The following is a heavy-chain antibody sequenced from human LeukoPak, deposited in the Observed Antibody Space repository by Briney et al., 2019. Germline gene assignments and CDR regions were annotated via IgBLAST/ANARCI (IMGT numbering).Heavy chain of an antibody. CDR1: GYTFTSYG. J-gene: IGHJ3*02. CDR2: VSAYNGNT. CDR3: ARDRPKLTYYYDSTAFDI. D-gene: IGHD3-22*01. Sequence: ASVKVSCKASGYTFTSYGISWVRQAPGQGLEWMGWVSAYNGNTNYAQKLQGRVTMTTDTSTSTAYMELRSLRSDDTAVYYCARDRPKLTYYYDSTAFDIWGQGTMVTVSS. V-gene: IGHV1-18*01.